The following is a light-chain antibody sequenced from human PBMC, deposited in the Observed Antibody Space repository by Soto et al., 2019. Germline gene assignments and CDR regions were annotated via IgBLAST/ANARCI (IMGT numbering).Light chain of an antibody. J-gene: IGKJ1*01. CDR3: QKYGSSPGK. CDR1: QSVSSSY. CDR2: GAS. Sequence: EIVLTQSPGTLSLSPGEIATLSCSASQSVSSSYLAWYQQKPGQAPRLLIYGASSRATGIPDRFSGSGSGTDFTLTISRLEPEDFAVYYRQKYGSSPGKFGQGTKVDIK. V-gene: IGKV3-20*01.